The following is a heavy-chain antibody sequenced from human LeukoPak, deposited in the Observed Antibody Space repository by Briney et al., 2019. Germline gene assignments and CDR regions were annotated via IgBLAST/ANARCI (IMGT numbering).Heavy chain of an antibody. Sequence: GGSLRLSCAASGFTFSSYWMGWVRQAPGKGLEWVANIKQDGSEKYYVDSVKGRFTISRDNAKNSLYLQMNSLRAEGTAVYYCARDHIVPTILFDYWGQGTLVTVSS. V-gene: IGHV3-7*01. J-gene: IGHJ4*02. CDR2: IKQDGSEK. CDR3: ARDHIVPTILFDY. CDR1: GFTFSSYW. D-gene: IGHD5-12*01.